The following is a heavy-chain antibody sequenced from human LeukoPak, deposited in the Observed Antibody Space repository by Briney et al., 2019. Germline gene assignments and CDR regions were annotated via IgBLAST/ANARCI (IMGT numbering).Heavy chain of an antibody. CDR1: GYTFTGYY. D-gene: IGHD3-9*01. CDR3: ARDILTGYYTRETFDY. V-gene: IGHV1-2*02. Sequence: ASVRVSCKASGYTFTGYYMHWVRQAPGQGLEWMGWINPNSGGTNYAQKFQGRVTMTRDTSISTAYMELSRLRSDDTAVYYCARDILTGYYTRETFDYWGQGTLVTVSS. CDR2: INPNSGGT. J-gene: IGHJ4*02.